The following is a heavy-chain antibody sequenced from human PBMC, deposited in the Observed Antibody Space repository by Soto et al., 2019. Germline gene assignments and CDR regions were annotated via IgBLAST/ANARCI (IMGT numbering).Heavy chain of an antibody. Sequence: QVQLQQWGAGLLKPSETLSLTCAVYGGSFSGYYWSWIRQPPGKGLEWIGEINHSGSTNYNPSLKSRVTISVDTSKNQFSLKLSSVTAADTAVYYCARGAPAAAGLFDYWGQGTLVTVSS. J-gene: IGHJ4*02. CDR3: ARGAPAAAGLFDY. D-gene: IGHD6-13*01. V-gene: IGHV4-34*01. CDR1: GGSFSGYY. CDR2: INHSGST.